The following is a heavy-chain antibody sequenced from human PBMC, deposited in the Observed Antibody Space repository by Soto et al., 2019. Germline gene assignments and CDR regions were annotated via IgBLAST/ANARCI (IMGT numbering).Heavy chain of an antibody. D-gene: IGHD6-13*01. V-gene: IGHV1-18*01. CDR2: ISAYNGDT. J-gene: IGHJ4*02. Sequence: GASVKVSSKASGYTFTSYGIICVRQAPGQGLEWMGWISAYNGDTNYAQKLQGRVTMTTDTSTSTAYMELRSLRSDDTAVYYCARVLALAAAPLTGDYWGQGTLVTVSS. CDR1: GYTFTSYG. CDR3: ARVLALAAAPLTGDY.